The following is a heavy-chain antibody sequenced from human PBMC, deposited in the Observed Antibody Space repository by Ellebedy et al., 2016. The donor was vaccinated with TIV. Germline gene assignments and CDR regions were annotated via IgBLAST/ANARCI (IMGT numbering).Heavy chain of an antibody. V-gene: IGHV4-59*01. CDR1: GGSMISYY. CDR3: ARDRRGSGWYIDF. D-gene: IGHD6-19*01. J-gene: IGHJ4*02. Sequence: ESLKISCSVSGGSMISYYWSWIRQPPGKGLEYIGSILYSWATNYSPSLRSRVTMSVDTSKSHFSLNLVSVTAADTAVYFCARDRRGSGWYIDFWGRGALVTVSS. CDR2: ILYSWAT.